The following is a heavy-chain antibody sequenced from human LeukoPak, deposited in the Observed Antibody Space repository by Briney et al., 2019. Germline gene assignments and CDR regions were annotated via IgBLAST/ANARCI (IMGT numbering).Heavy chain of an antibody. D-gene: IGHD3-3*01. CDR3: ARGRDFWSGYSFDY. Sequence: SETLSLTCNVSGGSISTYYWSWVRQPPGKGLEWPGYVYYSGNTEYNPSLKSRVIISIDTSKIQFSLQLRSMTTADTAVYYCARGRDFWSGYSFDYWGQGILVTVSS. J-gene: IGHJ4*02. V-gene: IGHV4-59*01. CDR1: GGSISTYY. CDR2: VYYSGNT.